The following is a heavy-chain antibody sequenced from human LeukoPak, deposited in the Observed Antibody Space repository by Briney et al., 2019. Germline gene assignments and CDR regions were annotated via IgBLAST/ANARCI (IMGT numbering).Heavy chain of an antibody. CDR1: GGSISSYY. CDR2: IYTSGST. D-gene: IGHD3-10*01. Sequence: SETLTLTCTVSGGSISSYYWSWIRQPAGKGLEWIGRIYTSGSTNYNPYLKSRVTMSVDTTKNQFPLKLSSGTAADTAVYYCAREDLWFGEFINWFDPWGQGTLVTASS. V-gene: IGHV4-4*07. CDR3: AREDLWFGEFINWFDP. J-gene: IGHJ5*02.